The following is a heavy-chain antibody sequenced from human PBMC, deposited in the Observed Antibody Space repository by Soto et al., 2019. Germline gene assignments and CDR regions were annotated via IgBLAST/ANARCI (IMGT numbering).Heavy chain of an antibody. Sequence: GASVKVSCKASGYTFTSYGISWVRQAPGQGLEWMGWISAYNGNTNYAQKLQGRVTMITDTSTSTAYMELRSLRSDDTAVYYCAREVEYSGYDRYYCYYMDVWGKGTTVTGSS. CDR2: ISAYNGNT. CDR3: AREVEYSGYDRYYCYYMDV. J-gene: IGHJ6*03. CDR1: GYTFTSYG. V-gene: IGHV1-18*01. D-gene: IGHD5-12*01.